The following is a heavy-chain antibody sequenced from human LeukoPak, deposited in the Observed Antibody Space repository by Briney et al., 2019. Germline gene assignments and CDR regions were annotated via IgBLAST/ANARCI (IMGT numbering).Heavy chain of an antibody. CDR2: MNPNSGNT. CDR3: ARALAGSSFPYYYYYMDV. CDR1: GYTFTSYD. J-gene: IGHJ6*03. D-gene: IGHD2-15*01. Sequence: ASVKVSCKASGYTFTSYDINWVRQATGQGLEWMGWMNPNSGNTGYAQKFQGRVTITRNTSISTAYMELSSLRSEDTAVYYCARALAGSSFPYYYYYMDVWGKGTTVTVSS. V-gene: IGHV1-8*03.